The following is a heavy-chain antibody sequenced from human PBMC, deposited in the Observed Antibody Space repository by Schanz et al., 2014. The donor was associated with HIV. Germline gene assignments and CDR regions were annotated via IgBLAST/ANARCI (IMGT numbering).Heavy chain of an antibody. Sequence: EVQLVESGGGLVKPGGSLRLSCAASRFTFSVYAMNWVRQAPGKGLEWVSYISSSSSTIYYADSVKGRFTISRDNAKNSLYLQMNSLRDEDTAVYYCARDVAGCSGTSCYSDAFDIWGQGTLVTVSS. CDR2: ISSSSSTI. D-gene: IGHD2-2*01. CDR3: ARDVAGCSGTSCYSDAFDI. V-gene: IGHV3-48*02. CDR1: RFTFSVYA. J-gene: IGHJ3*02.